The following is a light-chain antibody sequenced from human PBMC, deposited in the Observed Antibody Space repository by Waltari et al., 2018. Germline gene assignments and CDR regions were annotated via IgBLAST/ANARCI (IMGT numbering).Light chain of an antibody. CDR3: SSYAGSNDPVV. CDR1: SSDVGGYNY. Sequence: QSALTQPPSASGSPGQSVAISCTRTSSDVGGYNYVHWYQQHPGKAPKLIIYEVSKRPSGVPDRFSGSKSGNTASLTVSGLQADDEADFYCSSYAGSNDPVVFGGGTKLTVL. J-gene: IGLJ2*01. CDR2: EVS. V-gene: IGLV2-8*01.